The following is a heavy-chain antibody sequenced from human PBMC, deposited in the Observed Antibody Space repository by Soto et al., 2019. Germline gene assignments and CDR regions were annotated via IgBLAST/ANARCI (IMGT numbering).Heavy chain of an antibody. Sequence: QVQLVQSGAEVKKPGSSVKVSCKASGGTFSSYAISWVRQAPGQGLEWMGGIIPIFGTADYAQKFQGRVTIPAGESTSTAYMELSSLRSEDTAVYYCAVTMTNYYYYGMDVWDQGTTVTVSS. CDR3: AVTMTNYYYYGMDV. D-gene: IGHD3-22*01. CDR2: IIPIFGTA. CDR1: GGTFSSYA. J-gene: IGHJ6*02. V-gene: IGHV1-69*12.